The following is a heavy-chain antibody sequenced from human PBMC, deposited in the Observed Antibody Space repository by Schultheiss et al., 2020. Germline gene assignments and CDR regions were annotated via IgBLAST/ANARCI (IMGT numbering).Heavy chain of an antibody. CDR1: GFTFSSYA. V-gene: IGHV3-13*01. J-gene: IGHJ2*01. CDR2: IGTAGDT. D-gene: IGHD3-22*01. CDR3: ARGSAYYYDSRYFDL. Sequence: GGSLRLSCAASGFTFSSYAMHWVRQAPGKGLEWVSAIGTAGDTYYPGSVKGRFTISRENAKNSLYLQMNSLRAGDTAVYYCARGSAYYYDSRYFDLWGRGTLVTVSS.